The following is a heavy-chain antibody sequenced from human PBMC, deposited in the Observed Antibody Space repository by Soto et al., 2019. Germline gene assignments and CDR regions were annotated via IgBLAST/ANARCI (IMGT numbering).Heavy chain of an antibody. CDR1: GFSFSSYA. CDR2: ISARGGSS. J-gene: IGHJ4*02. V-gene: IGHV3-23*01. CDR3: AKGSIEYSASVDN. Sequence: DVQLLESGGGLVQPRGSLRLSCAASGFSFSSYAMVWVRQAPGKGLEWVSVISARGGSSYFADSVKGRFTISRDNSKNVLSLEMNSLRAEDTAIYFCAKGSIEYSASVDNWGQGTLVLVSS. D-gene: IGHD4-4*01.